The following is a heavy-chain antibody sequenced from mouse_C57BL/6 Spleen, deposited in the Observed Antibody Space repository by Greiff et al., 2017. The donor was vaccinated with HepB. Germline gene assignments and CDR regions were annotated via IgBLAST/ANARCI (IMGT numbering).Heavy chain of an antibody. CDR1: GSTFTSYG. Sequence: VQLQQPGAELVKPGASLRLSCKASGSTFTSYGLTWVRRSPGQGLEGIGDIYPGSGSTNYNEKFKSKATLTEDTSSSTAYMQLSSLTSEDSAVYYCARENYSNPWYFDVWGTGTTVTVSS. CDR2: IYPGSGST. J-gene: IGHJ1*03. D-gene: IGHD2-5*01. CDR3: ARENYSNPWYFDV. V-gene: IGHV1-55*01.